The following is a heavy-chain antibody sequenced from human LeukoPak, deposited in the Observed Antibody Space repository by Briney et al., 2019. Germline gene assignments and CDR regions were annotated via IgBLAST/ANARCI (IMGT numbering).Heavy chain of an antibody. V-gene: IGHV4-59*01. CDR2: IYYSGST. D-gene: IGHD1-1*01. CDR1: RCINSRYY. J-gene: IGHJ5*02. Sequence: SEALPLTCTCSRCINSRYYWSWIGQPPSRGLVWIGFIYYSGSTNYHPSLKSRVTISVDTSKNQFSLKLSSVTAADTAVYYCARVRESGSSLRYNWFDPWGEGNLVTVSS. CDR3: ARVRESGSSLRYNWFDP.